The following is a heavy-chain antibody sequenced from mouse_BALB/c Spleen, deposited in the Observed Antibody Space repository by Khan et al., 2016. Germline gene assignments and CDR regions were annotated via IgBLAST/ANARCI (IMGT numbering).Heavy chain of an antibody. Sequence: QVQLKESGPGLVVPSQSLSITCTVSGFSLTSYGVHWVRQPPGKGLEWLGVIWAGGSSNYNSALMSRLSISKDNSKSQVFLKMNSLQTDDTAIYYCVTLCRWGQGTLVTVSA. V-gene: IGHV2-9*02. CDR2: IWAGGSS. J-gene: IGHJ3*02. CDR1: GFSLTSYG. CDR3: VTLCR. D-gene: IGHD1-1*02.